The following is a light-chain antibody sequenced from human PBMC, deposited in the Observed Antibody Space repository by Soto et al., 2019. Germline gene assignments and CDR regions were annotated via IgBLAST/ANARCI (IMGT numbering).Light chain of an antibody. CDR2: DVS. CDR1: QSVSSN. Sequence: EIVMTQSPATLSVSPGERATLSCWASQSVSSNLAWYQQKPGQAPRLLIYDVSTRATGIPTRFSGSGSGTEFTLTISSLQSEDFAAYYCQQYNNWPLTFGRGTKV. V-gene: IGKV3D-15*01. CDR3: QQYNNWPLT. J-gene: IGKJ4*01.